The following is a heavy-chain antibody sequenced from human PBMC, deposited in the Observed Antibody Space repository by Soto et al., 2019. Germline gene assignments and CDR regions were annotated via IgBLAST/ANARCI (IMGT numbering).Heavy chain of an antibody. CDR2: IYYSGST. V-gene: IGHV4-31*03. CDR1: GGSISSGGYY. CDR3: ASIYYDSSGPFDY. Sequence: QVQLQESGPGLVKPSQTLSLTCTVSGGSISSGGYYWSWIRQHPGKGLGWSGYIYYSGSTYYNPSLKSRVTISVHTSKNQFSLKLSSVTAAATAVYYCASIYYDSSGPFDYWGQGTLVTVSS. J-gene: IGHJ4*02. D-gene: IGHD3-22*01.